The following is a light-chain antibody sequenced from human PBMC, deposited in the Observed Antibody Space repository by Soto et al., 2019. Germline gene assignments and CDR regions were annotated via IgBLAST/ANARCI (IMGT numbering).Light chain of an antibody. J-gene: IGLJ1*01. Sequence: QSALTQAASVSGSPGQSITLSCTGTSNDVGTYNLVSWYQQHPGKAPKLIIFEGFKRPSGVSNRFSGSKSGNTASLTISGLQAKDEADYYCSSYAGSTTYVFGTGTKVTVL. CDR3: SSYAGSTTYV. V-gene: IGLV2-23*01. CDR1: SNDVGTYNL. CDR2: EGF.